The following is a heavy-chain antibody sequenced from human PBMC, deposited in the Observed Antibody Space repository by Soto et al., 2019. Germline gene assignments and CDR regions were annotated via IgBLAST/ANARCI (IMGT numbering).Heavy chain of an antibody. V-gene: IGHV3-48*01. Sequence: GGSLRLSCAASGFTFSSYSMNWVRQAPGKGLEWVSYISSSSSTIYYADSVKGRFTISRDNAKNSLYLQMNSLRAEDTAVYYCARDGVTTVTRCDYWGQGTLVTVSS. J-gene: IGHJ4*02. CDR3: ARDGVTTVTRCDY. CDR1: GFTFSSYS. D-gene: IGHD4-17*01. CDR2: ISSSSSTI.